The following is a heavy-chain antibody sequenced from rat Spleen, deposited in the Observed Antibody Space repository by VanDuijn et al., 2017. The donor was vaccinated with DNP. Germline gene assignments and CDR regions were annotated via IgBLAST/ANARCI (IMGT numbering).Heavy chain of an antibody. D-gene: IGHD4-3*01. V-gene: IGHV5-22*01. CDR2: IRYDGGTT. Sequence: EVQLVESGGGLVQPGRSLKLSCAASGFSFSDYYMAWVRQAPTKGLEWVAYIRYDGGTTYYGDSVKGRFTISRDNAESTLYLQMNSLTSEDMATYYCTRYYSGFYFDYWGQGVMVTVSS. CDR1: GFSFSDYY. J-gene: IGHJ2*01. CDR3: TRYYSGFYFDY.